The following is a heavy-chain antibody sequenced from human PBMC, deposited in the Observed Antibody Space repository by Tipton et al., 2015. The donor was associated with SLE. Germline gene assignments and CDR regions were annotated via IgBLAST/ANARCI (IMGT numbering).Heavy chain of an antibody. CDR1: GDSFSSGSSS. V-gene: IGHV4-39*07. CDR3: ARDPKY. Sequence: TLSLTCTVSGDSFSSGSSSWNWVRQPAGKGLEWIGSIYYSGNTYYNPFLRSRVTISADTSKNQFSLKLTSVTAADTAVYYCARDPKYWGQGTLVTVSS. J-gene: IGHJ4*02. CDR2: IYYSGNT.